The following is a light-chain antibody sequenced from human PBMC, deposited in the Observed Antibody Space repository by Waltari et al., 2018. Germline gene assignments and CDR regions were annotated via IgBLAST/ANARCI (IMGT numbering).Light chain of an antibody. J-gene: IGLJ3*02. CDR3: AAWDDTLRGSWV. Sequence: QSVLTQPPSASGTPGQRVTISCSGSSSNIGTNTVKWYQQLPGTAPRLLIYSTSLRPSGVPDRFSGSKSGTSASLAISGVQSEDEADYYCAAWDDTLRGSWVFGGGTKLTVL. V-gene: IGLV1-44*01. CDR1: SSNIGTNT. CDR2: STS.